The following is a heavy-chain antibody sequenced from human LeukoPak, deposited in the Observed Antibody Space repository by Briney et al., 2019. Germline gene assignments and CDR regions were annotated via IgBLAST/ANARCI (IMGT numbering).Heavy chain of an antibody. Sequence: PGRSLRLSCTASGFTFGDYAMSWFRQAPGKGLEWVGFIRSKAYGGTTEYAASVKGRFTISRDDSKSIAHLQMNSLKTEDTAVYYCTTTAYGDNIDYWGQGTLVTVSS. CDR3: TTTAYGDNIDY. D-gene: IGHD4-17*01. J-gene: IGHJ4*02. V-gene: IGHV3-49*03. CDR1: GFTFGDYA. CDR2: IRSKAYGGTT.